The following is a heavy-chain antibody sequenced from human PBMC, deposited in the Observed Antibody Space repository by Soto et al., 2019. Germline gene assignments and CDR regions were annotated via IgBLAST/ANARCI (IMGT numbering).Heavy chain of an antibody. CDR3: ATFKRPPNVFDF. V-gene: IGHV5-51*01. CDR2: IYPGYSDT. Sequence: IACKVSWYSFTSYWIGWGLQMTGKGLERMGIIYPGYSDTRYSPSFQGQVTISADKSISTAYRHWSTLNASDTAMYYCATFKRPPNVFDFSGQGTLVPVSS. CDR1: WYSFTSYW. J-gene: IGHJ3*01.